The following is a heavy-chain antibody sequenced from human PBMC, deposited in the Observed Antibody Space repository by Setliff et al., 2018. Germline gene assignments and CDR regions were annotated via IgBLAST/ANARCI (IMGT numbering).Heavy chain of an antibody. J-gene: IGHJ4*02. V-gene: IGHV3-7*01. CDR1: GFTFSSYW. CDR3: ARAREYCSGGSCYGAWFDN. CDR2: IKQDGSEK. D-gene: IGHD2-15*01. Sequence: GSLRLSCVASGFTFSSYWMSWVRQAPGKGLEWEANIKQDGSEKYYVDSVKDRFTISRNNAKNSLYLQMNSLRAEDTAVYYCARAREYCSGGSCYGAWFDNWGQGTLVTVSS.